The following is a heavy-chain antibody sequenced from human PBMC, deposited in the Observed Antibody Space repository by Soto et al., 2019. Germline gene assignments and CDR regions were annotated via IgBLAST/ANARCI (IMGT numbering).Heavy chain of an antibody. D-gene: IGHD3-3*01. CDR3: ARACITIFGVVIGYYYGMDV. Sequence: SVKVSCKASGGTFSSYAISWVRQAPGQGLEWMGGIIPIFGTANYAQKFQGRVTITADESTSTAYMELSSLRSEDTAVYYCARACITIFGVVIGYYYGMDVWGQGTTVTVSS. J-gene: IGHJ6*02. CDR1: GGTFSSYA. V-gene: IGHV1-69*13. CDR2: IIPIFGTA.